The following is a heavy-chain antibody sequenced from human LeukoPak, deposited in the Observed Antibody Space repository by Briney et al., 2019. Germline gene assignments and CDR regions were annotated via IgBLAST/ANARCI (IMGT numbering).Heavy chain of an antibody. CDR2: ISGSGGST. D-gene: IGHD3-3*01. V-gene: IGHV3-23*01. J-gene: IGHJ4*02. CDR1: GFTVSSNY. Sequence: PGGSLRLSCAASGFTVSSNYMSWVRQAPGKGLEWVSAISGSGGSTYYADSVKGRFTISRDNSKNTLYLQMNSLRAEDTAVYYCAKRGTIFGVVPDYFDYWGQGTLITVSS. CDR3: AKRGTIFGVVPDYFDY.